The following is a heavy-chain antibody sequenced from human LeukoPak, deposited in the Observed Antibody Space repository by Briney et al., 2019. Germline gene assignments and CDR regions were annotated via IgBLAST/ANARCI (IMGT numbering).Heavy chain of an antibody. CDR2: IYNGGTT. CDR1: GVTVNSNY. V-gene: IGHV3-66*01. J-gene: IGHJ4*02. CDR3: ARDHSNSRGTSPH. Sequence: GGSLRLSRVVSGVTVNSNYMSGVRQAPGKGLECVAVIYNGGTTYYADSVKGRFTISTDNSKNTLYLEMTSLRADDTAVYFCARDHSNSRGTSPHWGQGTQVTVSS. D-gene: IGHD2/OR15-2a*01.